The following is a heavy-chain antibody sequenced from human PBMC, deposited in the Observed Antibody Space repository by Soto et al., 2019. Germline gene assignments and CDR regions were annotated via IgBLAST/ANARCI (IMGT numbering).Heavy chain of an antibody. CDR2: IIPLFGTP. CDR3: ARDRDDYGSGNYYNRIDF. J-gene: IGHJ4*02. CDR1: GGIFSTYA. V-gene: IGHV1-69*01. D-gene: IGHD3-10*01. Sequence: QVQLVQSGAEVKKPGSSVKVSCKASGGIFSTYAISWLRQAPGQGLEWMGGIIPLFGTPNYAQRFQGRVTITAEESTSTAYMELSRVRSEDTAVYYCARDRDDYGSGNYYNRIDFWGQGTLVTVSS.